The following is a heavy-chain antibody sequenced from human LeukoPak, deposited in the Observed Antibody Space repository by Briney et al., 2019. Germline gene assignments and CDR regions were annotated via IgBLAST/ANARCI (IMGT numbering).Heavy chain of an antibody. D-gene: IGHD3-22*01. CDR1: GFTFSSYP. Sequence: GGSLRLSCAASGFTFSSYPMSWVRQAPGKGLEWVSSMSGGGGTTYYADSMKGRFTISRDNSKNTLYLQMNSLRAEDTAVYYCARYYYDSSGYYPSWGQGTLVTVSS. CDR3: ARYYYDSSGYYPS. J-gene: IGHJ5*02. CDR2: MSGGGGTT. V-gene: IGHV3-23*01.